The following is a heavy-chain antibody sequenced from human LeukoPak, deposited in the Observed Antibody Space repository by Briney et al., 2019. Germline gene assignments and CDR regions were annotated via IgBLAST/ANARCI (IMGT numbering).Heavy chain of an antibody. CDR1: GVAITSNSW. CDR3: VRGFYGDYSSDWFDP. V-gene: IGHV4-4*02. CDR2: IEHTGST. Sequence: RSSETLSLTCAVSGVAITSNSWWNWVRQPPGKGLEWIGEIEHTGSTNYNPSLKTRVTISVDKSKDQFSLELSSVTAADTAVYYCVRGFYGDYSSDWFDPWGRGTLVTVSS. J-gene: IGHJ5*02. D-gene: IGHD4-17*01.